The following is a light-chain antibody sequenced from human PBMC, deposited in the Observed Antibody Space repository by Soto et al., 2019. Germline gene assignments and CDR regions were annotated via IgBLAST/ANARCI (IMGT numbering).Light chain of an antibody. CDR1: QSFSSNY. CDR3: QQYGSSPRT. Sequence: EIVLTQSPGTLSLSPGERATLSCRASQSFSSNYLAWYQQKPGQAPRLLIYGGSSRATGTPDRFSGSGSGTDFTLTISRLEPEDFAVYSCQQYGSSPRTFGQGTKV. CDR2: GGS. J-gene: IGKJ1*01. V-gene: IGKV3-20*01.